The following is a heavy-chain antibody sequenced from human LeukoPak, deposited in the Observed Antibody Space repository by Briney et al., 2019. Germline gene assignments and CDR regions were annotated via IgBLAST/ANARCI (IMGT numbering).Heavy chain of an antibody. Sequence: GGSLRLSCAASGFTFSDYAMSWVRQAPGKGLEWVSSITSDDTTDYVDSVKGRFAISRDNSKNTLYLQMNSLRAEDTALYYCAKVCGGWWWAFDYWGQGTLVTVAT. V-gene: IGHV3-23*01. D-gene: IGHD2-8*02. CDR1: GFTFSDYA. CDR3: AKVCGGWWWAFDY. J-gene: IGHJ4*02. CDR2: ITSDDTT.